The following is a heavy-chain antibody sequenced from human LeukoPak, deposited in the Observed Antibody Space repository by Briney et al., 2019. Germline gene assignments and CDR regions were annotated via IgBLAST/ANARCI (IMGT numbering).Heavy chain of an antibody. CDR2: ISISGGTI. V-gene: IGHV3-48*02. Sequence: GGSLRLSCAASGFTFSSYTMTWVRQAPGKGLEWLSCISISGGTIFYADSVKGRFTISKDNAKNSLYLQMNSLRDEDTAVYYCARGTGAYYYWGQGTLVTVSS. CDR3: ARGTGAYYY. J-gene: IGHJ4*02. CDR1: GFTFSSYT. D-gene: IGHD3-16*01.